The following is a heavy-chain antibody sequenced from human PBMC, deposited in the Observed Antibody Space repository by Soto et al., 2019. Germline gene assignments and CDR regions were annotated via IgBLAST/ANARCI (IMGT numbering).Heavy chain of an antibody. J-gene: IGHJ5*02. D-gene: IGHD2-21*01. CDR3: ARRGNVVFPQDNFDH. V-gene: IGHV1-3*01. Sequence: GASVKVSCKAAGYTFTTSAIHWLRQAPGQRLEWMGWINAGDGHTRYSQKFQGRVTITRDISATTAYMELSSLRYEDTAVYYCARRGNVVFPQDNFDHWGQGTQVPVSS. CDR1: GYTFTTSA. CDR2: INAGDGHT.